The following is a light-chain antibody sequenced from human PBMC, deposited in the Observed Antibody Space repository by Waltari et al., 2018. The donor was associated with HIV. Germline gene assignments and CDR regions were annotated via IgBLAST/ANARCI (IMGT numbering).Light chain of an antibody. CDR3: QQLNSAVT. CDR2: AAS. Sequence: DIQLTQSPSFLSASVGDRVTITCRASQGISSYLAWYQQKPGKAPKLLIYAASTLQSGVPSRFSGSGSGTEFTLTISSLQPEDFATYYCQQLNSAVTFGQGTKVEIK. J-gene: IGKJ1*01. CDR1: QGISSY. V-gene: IGKV1-9*01.